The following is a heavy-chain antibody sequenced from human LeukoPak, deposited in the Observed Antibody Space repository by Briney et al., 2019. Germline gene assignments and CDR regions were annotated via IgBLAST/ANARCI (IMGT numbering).Heavy chain of an antibody. CDR1: GFTFSSYS. Sequence: PGGSLRPSCAASGFTFSSYSMNWVRQAPGKGLEWVSSISSSSSYIYYADSVKGRFTISRDNAKNSLYLQMNSLRAEDTAVYYCARGIVGAAGYWGQGTLVTVSS. J-gene: IGHJ4*02. D-gene: IGHD1-26*01. CDR2: ISSSSSYI. V-gene: IGHV3-21*01. CDR3: ARGIVGAAGY.